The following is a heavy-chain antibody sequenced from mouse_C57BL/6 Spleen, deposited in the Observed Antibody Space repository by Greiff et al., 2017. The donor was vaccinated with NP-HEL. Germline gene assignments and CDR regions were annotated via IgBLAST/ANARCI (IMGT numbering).Heavy chain of an antibody. Sequence: QVQLQQPGPELVKPGASVKLSCKASGYTFTSYWMHWVKQRPGQGLEWIGNINPSNGGTNYNEKFKSKATLTVDKSSSTAYMQLSILTSEDSAVYYCARSGVSYYGPDEAKDYWGQGTSVTVSS. J-gene: IGHJ4*01. V-gene: IGHV1-53*01. CDR3: ARSGVSYYGPDEAKDY. CDR1: GYTFTSYW. CDR2: INPSNGGT. D-gene: IGHD2-1*01.